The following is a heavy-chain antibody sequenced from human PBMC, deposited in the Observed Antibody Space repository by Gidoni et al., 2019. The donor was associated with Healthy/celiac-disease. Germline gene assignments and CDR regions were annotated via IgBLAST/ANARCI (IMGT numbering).Heavy chain of an antibody. Sequence: QVQLVESGGGVVQPGRSLRLSCAASGFTFSSYGMHWFRQAPGKGLEWVAVIWYDGSNKYYADSVKGRFTISRDNSKNTLYLQMNSLRAEDTAVYYCARKSSGWYGYFDLWGRGTLVTVSS. V-gene: IGHV3-33*01. CDR1: GFTFSSYG. CDR3: ARKSSGWYGYFDL. J-gene: IGHJ2*01. CDR2: IWYDGSNK. D-gene: IGHD6-19*01.